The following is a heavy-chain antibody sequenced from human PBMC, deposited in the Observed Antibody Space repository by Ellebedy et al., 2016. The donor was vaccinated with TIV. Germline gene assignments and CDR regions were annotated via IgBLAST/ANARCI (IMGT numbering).Heavy chain of an antibody. V-gene: IGHV1-46*01. D-gene: IGHD3-10*01. Sequence: AASVKVSCKASGYTFTSYYMHWVRQAPGQGLEWMGLIDPSGAVTTYAQKFQGRVTMTRDTSTSTVYMELSSLRLEDTALYFCIEDVSPGGLDYWGQGALVIVS. CDR1: GYTFTSYY. CDR2: IDPSGAVT. CDR3: IEDVSPGGLDY. J-gene: IGHJ4*02.